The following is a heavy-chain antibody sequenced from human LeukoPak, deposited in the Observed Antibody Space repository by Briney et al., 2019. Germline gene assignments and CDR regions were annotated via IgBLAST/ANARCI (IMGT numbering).Heavy chain of an antibody. Sequence: PGGSLRLSCAASGFTFSSYSMNWVRQAPGKGLEWVSSISNSSSYIYYADSVKGRFTISRDNAKNSLYLQMNSLRAEDTAVYYCATGEMATIKWYFDLWGRGTLVTVSS. CDR3: ATGEMATIKWYFDL. CDR2: ISNSSSYI. V-gene: IGHV3-21*01. CDR1: GFTFSSYS. J-gene: IGHJ2*01. D-gene: IGHD5-24*01.